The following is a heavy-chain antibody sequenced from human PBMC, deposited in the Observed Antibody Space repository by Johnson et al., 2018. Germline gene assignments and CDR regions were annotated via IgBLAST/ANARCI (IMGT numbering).Heavy chain of an antibody. J-gene: IGHJ6*02. CDR1: GFTFSSYG. CDR2: ISYDGSNK. V-gene: IGHV3-30*18. Sequence: QVQLVQSGGGVVQPGRSLRLSCAASGFTFSSYGMHWVRQAPGKGLEWVAVISYDGSNKYYADSVKGRFTISRDNSKNTLYLQMNSLRAEDTAVYYCAKDKGWSSSTYYYGMDVWGQGTTVTVSS. CDR3: AKDKGWSSSTYYYGMDV. D-gene: IGHD6-6*01.